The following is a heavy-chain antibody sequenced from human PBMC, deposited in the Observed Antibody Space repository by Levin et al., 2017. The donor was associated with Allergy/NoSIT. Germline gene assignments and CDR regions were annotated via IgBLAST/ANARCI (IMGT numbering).Heavy chain of an antibody. CDR1: GFTVSGYS. Sequence: GESLKISCSASGFTVSGYSFNWVRQAPGKGLDWVSSISASSSYIHYTASVEGRFTISRDNAKKSLYLQMNSLRAEDTAVYYCARDRGTTALYGMDVWGQGTTVIVSS. CDR2: ISASSSYI. CDR3: ARDRGTTALYGMDV. J-gene: IGHJ6*02. V-gene: IGHV3-21*01. D-gene: IGHD3-10*01.